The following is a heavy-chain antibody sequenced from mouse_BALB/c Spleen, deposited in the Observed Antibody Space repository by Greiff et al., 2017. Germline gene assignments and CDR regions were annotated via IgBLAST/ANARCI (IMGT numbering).Heavy chain of an antibody. CDR1: GYAFTSYW. CDR2: IYPGDGDT. Sequence: VLLVESGAELVRPGSSVKISCKASGYAFTSYWMNWVKQRPGQGLEWIGQIYPGDGDTNYNGKFKGKATLTADKSSSTAYMQLSSQTSEDSAVYFWARGEQYDGDSYGYYAMDYWGQGTSVTVSS. J-gene: IGHJ4*01. V-gene: IGHV1-80*01. CDR3: ARGEQYDGDSYGYYAMDY. D-gene: IGHD1-1*01.